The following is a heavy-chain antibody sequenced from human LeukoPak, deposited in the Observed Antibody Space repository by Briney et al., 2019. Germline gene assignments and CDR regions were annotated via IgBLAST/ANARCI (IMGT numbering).Heavy chain of an antibody. CDR3: ARASGWDSSSWYRTTNYYYYMDV. V-gene: IGHV3-7*01. CDR2: IKQDGREK. J-gene: IGHJ6*03. D-gene: IGHD6-13*01. CDR1: GFTFSSYW. Sequence: HSGGSLRLSCAASGFTFSSYWMSWVRQAPGKGLEWVANIKQDGREKYYVDSVKGRFTISRDNAKNSLYLQMNSLRAEDTAVYYCARASGWDSSSWYRTTNYYYYMDVWGKGTTVTISS.